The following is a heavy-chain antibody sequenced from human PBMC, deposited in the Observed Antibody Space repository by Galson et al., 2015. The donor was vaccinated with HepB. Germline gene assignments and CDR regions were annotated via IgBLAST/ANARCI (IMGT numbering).Heavy chain of an antibody. D-gene: IGHD2-15*01. V-gene: IGHV3-30-3*01. J-gene: IGHJ4*02. Sequence: SLRLSCAASGFTFSSYAMHWVRQAPGKGLEWVAVISYDGSNKYYADSVKGRFTISRDNSKNTLYLQMNSLRAEDTAVYYCASVRGYCSGGSCIKEALDYWGQGTLVTVSS. CDR3: ASVRGYCSGGSCIKEALDY. CDR2: ISYDGSNK. CDR1: GFTFSSYA.